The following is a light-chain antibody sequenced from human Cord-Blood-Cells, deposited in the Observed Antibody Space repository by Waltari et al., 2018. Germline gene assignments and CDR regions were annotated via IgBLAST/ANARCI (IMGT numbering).Light chain of an antibody. CDR3: CSYAGSITRV. Sequence: QSALTQPASVSGSPGQSITISCTGTSSDVGSYNLVSWYQQHPGKAPKLMIYEVSKRPSGVSNRFSGSKSGNTASLTISWLQAEDEADYYCCSYAGSITRVFGTGTKVTVL. V-gene: IGLV2-23*02. J-gene: IGLJ1*01. CDR1: SSDVGSYNL. CDR2: EVS.